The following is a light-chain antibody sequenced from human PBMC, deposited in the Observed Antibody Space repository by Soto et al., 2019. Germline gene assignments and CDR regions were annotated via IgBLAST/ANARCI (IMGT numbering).Light chain of an antibody. Sequence: ELTQPPSVSVSPGQTASITCSGDKLGDKYACWYQQKPGQSPVLVIYQDSKRPSGIPERFSGSNSGNTATLTISGTQAMDEADYYCQAWDSSTALVFGGGTKLTVL. J-gene: IGLJ2*01. CDR2: QDS. CDR3: QAWDSSTALV. V-gene: IGLV3-1*01. CDR1: KLGDKY.